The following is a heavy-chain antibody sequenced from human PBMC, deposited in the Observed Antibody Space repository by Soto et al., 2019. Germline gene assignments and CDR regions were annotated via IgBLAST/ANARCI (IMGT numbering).Heavy chain of an antibody. CDR1: RNTFTGYY. D-gene: IGHD3-22*01. J-gene: IGHJ4*02. Sequence: GAAVEVSCKASRNTFTGYYMHWVRQAPGQGHEWMGWINPNSGGTNYAQKFQGRVPMTRDTSISTAYMELSRLRSDDTAVYYCARDVGCSSTSCYLYDSSGYYYGILDYWGQGTLVTVSS. CDR2: INPNSGGT. V-gene: IGHV1-2*02. CDR3: ARDVGCSSTSCYLYDSSGYYYGILDY.